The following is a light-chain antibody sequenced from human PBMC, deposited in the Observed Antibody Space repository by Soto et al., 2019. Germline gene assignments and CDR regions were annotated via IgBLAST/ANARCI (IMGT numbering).Light chain of an antibody. CDR1: QSISSW. Sequence: DIQMTQSPSTLSASVGDRVTITCRASQSISSWLAWYQQKLGRAPRLLIYDASSLESGVPSRFSGSGYGTEFTLTISSLQPDDFATYYCQQYNTYSSLTFGGGTQVDIK. CDR2: DAS. V-gene: IGKV1-5*01. CDR3: QQYNTYSSLT. J-gene: IGKJ4*01.